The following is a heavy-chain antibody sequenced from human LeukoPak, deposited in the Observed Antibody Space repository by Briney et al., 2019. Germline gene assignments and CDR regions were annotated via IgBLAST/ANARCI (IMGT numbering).Heavy chain of an antibody. Sequence: SVKVSCKVSGGTFSSYTINWVRQAPGQGFEWMGGIIRIVETADYAQKFQGRVKITADETTTTAYPELTSLRSEDTAVYYCAGSGRFDCWGQGTLVTVSS. CDR3: AGSGRFDC. CDR1: GGTFSSYT. CDR2: IIRIVETA. D-gene: IGHD1-26*01. J-gene: IGHJ4*02. V-gene: IGHV1-69*13.